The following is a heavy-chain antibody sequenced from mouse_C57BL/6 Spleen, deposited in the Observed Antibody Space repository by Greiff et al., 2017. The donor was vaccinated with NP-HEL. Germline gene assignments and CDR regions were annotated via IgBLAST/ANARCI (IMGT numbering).Heavy chain of an antibody. V-gene: IGHV3-6*01. Sequence: ESGPGLVKPSQSLSLTCSVTGYSITSGYYWNWIRQFPGNKLEWMGYISYDGSNNYNPSLKNRISITRDTSKNQFFLKLNSVTTEDTATYYCASYYGSFDYWGQGTTLTVSS. D-gene: IGHD1-1*01. CDR1: GYSITSGYY. CDR3: ASYYGSFDY. J-gene: IGHJ2*01. CDR2: ISYDGSN.